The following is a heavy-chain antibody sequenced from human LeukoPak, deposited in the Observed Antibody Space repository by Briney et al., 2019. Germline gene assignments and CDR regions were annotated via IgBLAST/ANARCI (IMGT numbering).Heavy chain of an antibody. CDR1: GYTFTSYD. CDR2: MNPNSGST. Sequence: ASVKVSCKASGYTFTSYDINWVRQATGQGLEWMGWMNPNSGSTGYAQKFQGRVTMTRNTSISTAYMELSSLRSEDTAVYYCARRSSGWSGVDYWGQGTLVTVSS. CDR3: ARRSSGWSGVDY. D-gene: IGHD6-19*01. V-gene: IGHV1-8*01. J-gene: IGHJ4*02.